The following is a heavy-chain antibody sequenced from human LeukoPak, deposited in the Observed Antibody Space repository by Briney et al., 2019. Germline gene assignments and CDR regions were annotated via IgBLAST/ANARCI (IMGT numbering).Heavy chain of an antibody. J-gene: IGHJ6*02. CDR2: IDHSGSA. D-gene: IGHD3-9*01. CDR1: GGSFSGYY. Sequence: SETLSLTCAVYGGSFSGYYWNWIRQPPGKGLEWIGEIDHSGSAKYNPSPKSRVTISADTPKKQFSLKLSSVTAADTAVYYCARTSGDWLSWAWIGVDVWGQGTTVTVSS. CDR3: ARTSGDWLSWAWIGVDV. V-gene: IGHV4-34*01.